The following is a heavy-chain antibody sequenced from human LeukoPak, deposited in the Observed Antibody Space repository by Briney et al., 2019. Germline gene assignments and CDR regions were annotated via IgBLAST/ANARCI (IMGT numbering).Heavy chain of an antibody. D-gene: IGHD3-3*01. J-gene: IGHJ4*02. CDR2: IIPILGIA. CDR1: GGTFSSYA. V-gene: IGHV1-69*04. CDR3: ARGYDFWSGSYYFDY. Sequence: SVKVSCKASGGTFSSYAISWVRQAPGQGLEWMGRIIPILGIANYAQKFQGRVTITADKSTSTAYMELRSLRSDDTAVYYCARGYDFWSGSYYFDYWGQGTLVTVPS.